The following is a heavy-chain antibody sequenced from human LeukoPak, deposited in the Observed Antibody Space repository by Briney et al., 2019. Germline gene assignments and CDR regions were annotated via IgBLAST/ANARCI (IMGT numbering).Heavy chain of an antibody. J-gene: IGHJ5*02. CDR1: GFSLSTSGVG. Sequence: SGPTLVNPTQTLTLTCTFSGFSLSTSGVGVGWIRQPPGKALEWLALIYWNDDKRYSPSLKSRLTITKDTSKNQVVLTMTNMDPVDTATYYCAHRRGRLTIFGVVMSAWFDPWAREPWSPSPQ. CDR2: IYWNDDK. CDR3: AHRRGRLTIFGVVMSAWFDP. V-gene: IGHV2-5*01. D-gene: IGHD3-3*01.